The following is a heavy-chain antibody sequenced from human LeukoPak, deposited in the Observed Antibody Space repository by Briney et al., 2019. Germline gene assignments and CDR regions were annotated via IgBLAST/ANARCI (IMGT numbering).Heavy chain of an antibody. CDR1: GGTFSSYA. D-gene: IGHD3-22*01. CDR2: IIPIFGTA. CDR3: ARSPSSGYYYWFDP. J-gene: IGHJ5*02. Sequence: SVKVSCKASGGTFSSYAISWVRQAPGQGLEWTGRIIPIFGTANYAQKFQGRVTITTDESTSTAYMELSSLRSEDTAVYYCARSPSSGYYYWFDPWGQGTLVTVSS. V-gene: IGHV1-69*05.